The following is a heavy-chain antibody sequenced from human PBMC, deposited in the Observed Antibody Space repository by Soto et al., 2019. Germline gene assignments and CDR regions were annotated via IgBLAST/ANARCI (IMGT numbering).Heavy chain of an antibody. Sequence: QVQLQESGPGLVKPSQTLSLTCTVSGGSISSGGDYWSWIRQHPGKGLEWIGYSYYSGSTYYNPSLRSRVSISVDTSKNQVSLKLSSVTAADTAVYYCARDYRASYPAYYYYGMDVWGQGTTVTVSS. CDR3: ARDYRASYPAYYYYGMDV. V-gene: IGHV4-31*03. CDR2: SYYSGST. D-gene: IGHD3-16*02. CDR1: GGSISSGGDY. J-gene: IGHJ6*02.